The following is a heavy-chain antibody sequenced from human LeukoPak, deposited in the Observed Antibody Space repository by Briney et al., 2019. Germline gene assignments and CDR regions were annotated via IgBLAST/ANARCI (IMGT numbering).Heavy chain of an antibody. V-gene: IGHV3-53*04. J-gene: IGHJ3*02. D-gene: IGHD5-24*01. Sequence: GGSLRLSCAASGFTFSSYSMNWVRQAPGKGLEWVSVIYSGGSTYYADSVKGRFTISRHNSKNTLYLQMNSLRAEDTAVYYCARDGSRDGYNSRAFDIWGQGTMVTVSS. CDR3: ARDGSRDGYNSRAFDI. CDR2: IYSGGST. CDR1: GFTFSSYS.